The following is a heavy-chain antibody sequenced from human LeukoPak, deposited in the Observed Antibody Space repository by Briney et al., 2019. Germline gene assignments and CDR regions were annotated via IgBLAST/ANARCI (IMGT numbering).Heavy chain of an antibody. CDR1: GGSISSSSYY. D-gene: IGHD7-27*01. J-gene: IGHJ4*02. CDR3: AREGLRPITGDPTFDY. Sequence: SETLSITCTVSGGSISSSSYYWGWIRQPPGKGLEWIGSIYYSGSTYYNPSLKSRVTISVDTSKDQFPLKLSSVTAADTAVYYCAREGLRPITGDPTFDYWGQGTLVTVSS. V-gene: IGHV4-39*06. CDR2: IYYSGST.